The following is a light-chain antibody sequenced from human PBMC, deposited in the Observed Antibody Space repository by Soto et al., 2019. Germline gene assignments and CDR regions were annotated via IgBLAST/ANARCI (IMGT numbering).Light chain of an antibody. CDR1: RSISSW. CDR3: QQYNSYSPGFS. J-gene: IGKJ3*01. Sequence: DIQMTHSPSTLSASVGDRVTITYRASRSISSWLAWYQQKPGKAPKLLIYDASSLESGVPSRFSGSGSGTEFTLTISSLQPDDFATYYCQQYNSYSPGFSFGPGTKVDIK. CDR2: DAS. V-gene: IGKV1-5*01.